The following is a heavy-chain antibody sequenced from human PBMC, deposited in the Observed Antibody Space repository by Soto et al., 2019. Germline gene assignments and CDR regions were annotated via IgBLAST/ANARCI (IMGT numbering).Heavy chain of an antibody. D-gene: IGHD6-19*01. CDR3: AREGQWLGDYYYYYGMDV. V-gene: IGHV1-3*01. CDR1: GYTFTSYA. Sequence: ASVKVSCKASGYTFTSYAMHWVRQAPGQRLEWMGWINAGNGNTKYSQKFQGRVTITRDTSASTAYMELSSLRSEDTAVYYCAREGQWLGDYYYYYGMDVWGQGTTVTVSS. J-gene: IGHJ6*02. CDR2: INAGNGNT.